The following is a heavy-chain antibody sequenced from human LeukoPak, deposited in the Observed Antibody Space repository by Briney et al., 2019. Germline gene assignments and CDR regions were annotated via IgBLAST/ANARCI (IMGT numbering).Heavy chain of an antibody. CDR2: IYYSGST. D-gene: IGHD6-19*01. CDR3: ARLYSSGWYNFDY. CDR1: GGSISTYY. Sequence: SETLSLTCTVSGGSISTYYWSWIRQPPGKGLEWIGYIYYSGSTNYSPSLKSPVTISVDTSKNQFSLKLSSVTAADTAVYFCARLYSSGWYNFDYWGQGTLVTVSS. J-gene: IGHJ4*02. V-gene: IGHV4-59*08.